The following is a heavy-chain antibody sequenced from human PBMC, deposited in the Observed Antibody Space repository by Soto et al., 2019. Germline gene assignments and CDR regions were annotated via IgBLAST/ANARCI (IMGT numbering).Heavy chain of an antibody. Sequence: PGGSLRLSCAASGFTFSSYGMHWVRQAPGKGLEWVAVIWYDGSNKYYADSVKGRFTISRDNSKNTLYLQMNSLRAEDTAVYYCARVSYDFWSGYPTEPHNYYYYGMDVWGQGTTVTVSS. D-gene: IGHD3-3*01. CDR1: GFTFSSYG. CDR3: ARVSYDFWSGYPTEPHNYYYYGMDV. CDR2: IWYDGSNK. V-gene: IGHV3-33*01. J-gene: IGHJ6*02.